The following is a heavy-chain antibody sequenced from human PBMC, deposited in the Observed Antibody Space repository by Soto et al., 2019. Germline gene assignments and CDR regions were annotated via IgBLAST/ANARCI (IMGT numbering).Heavy chain of an antibody. Sequence: PSETLSLTCTVSGGSISSSSYYWGWIRQPPGKGLEWIGSIYYSGSTYYNPSLKSRVTISVDTSKNQFSLKLSSVTAADTAVYYCARRQATVDAFAIWAQGTMVT. D-gene: IGHD1-26*01. CDR2: IYYSGST. J-gene: IGHJ3*02. CDR3: ARRQATVDAFAI. CDR1: GGSISSSSYY. V-gene: IGHV4-39*01.